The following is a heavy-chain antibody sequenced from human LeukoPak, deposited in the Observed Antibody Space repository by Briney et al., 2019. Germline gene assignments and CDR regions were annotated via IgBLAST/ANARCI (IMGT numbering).Heavy chain of an antibody. CDR2: INWNGGSI. CDR3: ARGYCSGGSCWYFDY. CDR1: GFTFSSYA. V-gene: IGHV3-20*04. Sequence: PGGSLRLSCAASGFTFSSYAMSWVRQAPGKGLEWVSGINWNGGSIGYADSVKGRFTISRDNAKNSLYLQMNSLRAEDTAFYYRARGYCSGGSCWYFDYWGQGTLVTVSS. D-gene: IGHD2-15*01. J-gene: IGHJ4*02.